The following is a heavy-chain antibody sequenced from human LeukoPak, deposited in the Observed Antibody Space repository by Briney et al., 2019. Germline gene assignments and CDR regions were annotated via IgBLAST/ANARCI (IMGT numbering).Heavy chain of an antibody. CDR3: ASWGYGDYFDY. CDR1: GGSISSSSYY. CDR2: IYYSGST. Sequence: SETLSLTCTVSGGSISSSSYYWGWIRQPPGKGLEWIGSIYYSGSTYYNPSLKSRVTISVDTSKNQFSLKLSSVTAADTAVYYCASWGYGDYFDYWGQGTLVTVSS. V-gene: IGHV4-39*01. D-gene: IGHD4-17*01. J-gene: IGHJ4*02.